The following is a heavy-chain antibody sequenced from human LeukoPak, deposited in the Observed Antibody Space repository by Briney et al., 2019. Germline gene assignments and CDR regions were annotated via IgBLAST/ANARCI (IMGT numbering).Heavy chain of an antibody. CDR3: ARDLYCSSSSCDAFDI. J-gene: IGHJ3*02. Sequence: PSETLSLTCTVSGGSIDSGGYYWSWIRQPPGKGLEWIGYIYHSGSTYYNPSLKSRVTMSVDRSKNQFSLKLSPVTAADTAVYYCARDLYCSSSSCDAFDIWGQGTMVTVSS. D-gene: IGHD2-2*01. CDR1: GGSIDSGGYY. V-gene: IGHV4-30-2*01. CDR2: IYHSGST.